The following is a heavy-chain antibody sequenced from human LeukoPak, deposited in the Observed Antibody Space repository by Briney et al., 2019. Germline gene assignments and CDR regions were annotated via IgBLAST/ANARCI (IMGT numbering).Heavy chain of an antibody. Sequence: GRSLRLSCAASGFTFSSYAMHWVRQAPGKGLEWVAVISYDGSNKYYADSVKGRFTISRDNSKNTLYLQMNSLRAEDTAVYYCARGLAVPDSYYSIYWGQGTLVTVSS. CDR1: GFTFSSYA. CDR3: ARGLAVPDSYYSIY. CDR2: ISYDGSNK. D-gene: IGHD6-19*01. J-gene: IGHJ4*02. V-gene: IGHV3-30-3*01.